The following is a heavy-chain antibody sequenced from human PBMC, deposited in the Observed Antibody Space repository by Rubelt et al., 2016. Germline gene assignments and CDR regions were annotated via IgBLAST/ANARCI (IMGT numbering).Heavy chain of an antibody. V-gene: IGHV4-39*07. CDR3: ASSYDILTGYMYWYFDL. CDR2: IYYSGST. J-gene: IGHJ2*01. D-gene: IGHD3-9*01. Sequence: EWIGSIYYSGSTNYNPSLKSRVTISVDTSKNQFSLKLRSVTAAGTAVYYCASSYDILTGYMYWYFDLWGRGTLVTVSS.